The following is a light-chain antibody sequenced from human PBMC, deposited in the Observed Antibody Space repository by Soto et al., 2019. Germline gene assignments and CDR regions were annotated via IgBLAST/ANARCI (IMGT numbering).Light chain of an antibody. CDR2: AAS. CDR3: QQSYSTPT. J-gene: IGKJ1*01. Sequence: DIPMTPSPSSLSASVGDRVTIXXRASQSISSYLNWYQQKPGKAPKLLIYAASSLQSGVPSRFSGSGSGTDFTLTISSLQPEDFATYYCQQSYSTPTFGQGTKVDIK. V-gene: IGKV1-39*01. CDR1: QSISSY.